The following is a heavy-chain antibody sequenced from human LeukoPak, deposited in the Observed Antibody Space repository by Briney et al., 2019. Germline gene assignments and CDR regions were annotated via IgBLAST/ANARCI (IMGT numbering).Heavy chain of an antibody. CDR3: ERRIRWWSHGDFDY. J-gene: IGHJ4*02. CDR1: GGSISSSSYY. D-gene: IGHD2-15*01. Sequence: PSETLTLTCTVSGGSISSSSYYWGWIRQPPGKGLEWIGSIYYSGSTYYNPSLKSRVTISVDTSKNQFSLKLSSVTAADTAVYHCERRIRWWSHGDFDYWGQGTLVTVSS. V-gene: IGHV4-39*01. CDR2: IYYSGST.